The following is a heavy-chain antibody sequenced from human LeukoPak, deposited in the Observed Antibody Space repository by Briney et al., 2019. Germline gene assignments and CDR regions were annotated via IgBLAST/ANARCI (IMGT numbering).Heavy chain of an antibody. V-gene: IGHV4-39*01. CDR2: ASYSRGT. Sequence: TSETLSLTCSVSGGSIISDTYFWGWIRQPPGKGLEWIGSASYSRGTYYIPSLRTRVTITLDTSNNVLPLMLSSVTDDDTAGYYCTKLTSRFAVAGTKGAFDIWGPGTKVTVSS. CDR1: GGSIISDTYF. D-gene: IGHD6-19*01. CDR3: TKLTSRFAVAGTKGAFDI. J-gene: IGHJ3*02.